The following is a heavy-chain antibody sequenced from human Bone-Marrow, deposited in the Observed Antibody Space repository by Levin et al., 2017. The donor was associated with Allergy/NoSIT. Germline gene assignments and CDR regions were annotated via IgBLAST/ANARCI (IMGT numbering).Heavy chain of an antibody. CDR1: GGTFSSYA. CDR2: IIPIFGTA. V-gene: IGHV1-69*13. Sequence: SVKVSCKASGGTFSSYAISWVRQAPGQGLEWMGGIIPIFGTANYAQKLQGRVTITADESTSTAYMELSSLRSEDTAVYYCAREELRGYGSSWYPSNFDYWGQGTLVTVSS. D-gene: IGHD6-13*01. CDR3: AREELRGYGSSWYPSNFDY. J-gene: IGHJ4*02.